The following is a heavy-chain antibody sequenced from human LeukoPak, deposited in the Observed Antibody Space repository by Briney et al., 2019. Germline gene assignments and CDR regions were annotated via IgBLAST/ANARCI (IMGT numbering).Heavy chain of an antibody. CDR2: FYYSGST. CDR3: ARVWEDYDSSALDAFDI. CDR1: GRSISSSGDY. D-gene: IGHD3-22*01. J-gene: IGHJ3*02. Sequence: SDTLTLTCTVSGRSISSSGDYWARIPQPPGKGLEWFVRFYYSGSTYYNPSLKSRVTISVDTSKNQFSLKLSSVTAADTAVYYCARVWEDYDSSALDAFDIWGQGTMVTVSS. V-gene: IGHV4-39*07.